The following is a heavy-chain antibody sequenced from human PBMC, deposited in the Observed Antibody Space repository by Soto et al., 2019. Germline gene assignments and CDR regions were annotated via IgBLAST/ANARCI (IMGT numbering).Heavy chain of an antibody. CDR1: GYTFTSYY. Sequence: ASVKGSCTAAGYTFTSYYRHWVRQAPGQGLEWMGIINPSGGSTSYAQKFQGRVTMTRDTSTSTVYMELSSLRSEDTAVYYCAAGIAAAGARGGNNWFDPWGQGTLVTV. CDR3: AAGIAAAGARGGNNWFDP. CDR2: INPSGGST. J-gene: IGHJ5*02. V-gene: IGHV1-46*01. D-gene: IGHD6-13*01.